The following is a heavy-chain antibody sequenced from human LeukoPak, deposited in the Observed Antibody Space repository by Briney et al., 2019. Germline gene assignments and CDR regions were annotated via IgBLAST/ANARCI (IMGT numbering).Heavy chain of an antibody. CDR3: ARAQGWERPLDY. Sequence: ASVKVSCKASEYTFTGYYIHWVRQAPGQGLEWMGWINPNSGGTKYAQKFQGRVNMTRDTSISTTYMELNRLTSDDTAVYYCARAQGWERPLDYWGQGTLVTVSS. CDR1: EYTFTGYY. J-gene: IGHJ4*02. D-gene: IGHD1-1*01. CDR2: INPNSGGT. V-gene: IGHV1-2*02.